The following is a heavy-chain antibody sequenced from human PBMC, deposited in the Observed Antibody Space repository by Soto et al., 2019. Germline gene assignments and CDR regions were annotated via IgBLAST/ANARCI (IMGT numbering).Heavy chain of an antibody. J-gene: IGHJ4*02. CDR3: ARHLALAPGIFDS. Sequence: EVQLVDSGGGLVKPGGSLRLSCAASGFTFSRYSMNWVRQAPGKGLEWVSSISSSTTYMYYADSVKGRFTISRDNAKNSLYLQKNSLRAEDTALYYCARHLALAPGIFDSRGQGTLVTVSS. V-gene: IGHV3-21*01. CDR2: ISSSTTYM. CDR1: GFTFSRYS. D-gene: IGHD1-26*01.